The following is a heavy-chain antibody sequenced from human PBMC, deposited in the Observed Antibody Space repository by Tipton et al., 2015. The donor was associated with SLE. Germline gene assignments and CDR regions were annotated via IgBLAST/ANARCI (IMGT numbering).Heavy chain of an antibody. D-gene: IGHD1-26*01. CDR1: GFTVSSNY. Sequence: QLVQSGGGLVQPGGSLRLSCAASGFTVSSNYMSWVRQAPGKGLEWIGYIYYSGSTNYNPSLKSRVTISVDTSKNQFSLKLSSVTAADTAVYYCARSRWELLHQIGWFDPWGQGTLVTVSS. V-gene: IGHV4-59*02. J-gene: IGHJ5*02. CDR3: ARSRWELLHQIGWFDP. CDR2: IYYSGST.